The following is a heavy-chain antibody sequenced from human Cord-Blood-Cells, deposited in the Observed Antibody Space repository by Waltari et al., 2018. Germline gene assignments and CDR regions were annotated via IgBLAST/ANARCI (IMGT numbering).Heavy chain of an antibody. CDR2: INHSGST. V-gene: IGHV4-34*01. CDR1: GGSFSGYY. J-gene: IGHJ4*02. Sequence: QVQLQQWGAGLLKPSETLSHTCAVYGGSFSGYYWSWIRQPPGKGLEWIGEINHSGSTNYNPSLKSRVTISVDTSKNQFSLKLSSVTAADTAVYYCASKSNWNMFDYWGQGTLVTVSS. CDR3: ASKSNWNMFDY. D-gene: IGHD1-20*01.